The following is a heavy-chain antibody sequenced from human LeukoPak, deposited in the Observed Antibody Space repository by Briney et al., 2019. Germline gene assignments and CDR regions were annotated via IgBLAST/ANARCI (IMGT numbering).Heavy chain of an antibody. CDR3: ASPKRHYYYDSSGYWY. V-gene: IGHV1-46*01. CDR2: INPSGGST. J-gene: IGHJ4*02. D-gene: IGHD3-22*01. CDR1: GYTFTSYY. Sequence: ASVKVSCKASGYTFTSYYMHWVRQAPGQGLEWMGIINPSGGSTSYAQKFQGRVTMTRDTSTSTVYMELSSLRSEDTAVYYCASPKRHYYYDSSGYWYWGQGTLVTVSS.